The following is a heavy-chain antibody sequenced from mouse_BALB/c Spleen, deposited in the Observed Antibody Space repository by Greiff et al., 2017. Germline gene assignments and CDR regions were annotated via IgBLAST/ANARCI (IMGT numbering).Heavy chain of an antibody. Sequence: VQLKESGAELVKPGASVKLSCKASGYTFTSYYMYWVKQRPGQGLEWIGEINPSNGGTNFNEKFKSKATLTVDKSSSTAYMQLSSLTSEDSAVYYCTRSGNYDWYFDVWGAGTTVTVSS. CDR3: TRSGNYDWYFDV. V-gene: IGHV1S81*02. CDR2: INPSNGGT. CDR1: GYTFTSYY. J-gene: IGHJ1*01. D-gene: IGHD2-1*01.